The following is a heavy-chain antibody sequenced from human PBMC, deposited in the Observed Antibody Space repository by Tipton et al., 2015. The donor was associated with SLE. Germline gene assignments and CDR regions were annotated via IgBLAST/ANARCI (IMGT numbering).Heavy chain of an antibody. J-gene: IGHJ6*02. Sequence: QVQLVQSGAEVKKPGASVKVSCKASGYTFTGYYMHWVRQAPGQGLEWMGRINPNSGGTNYAQKFQGRVTMTRDTSISTAYMELSRLRSDDTGVYYCARVRIGMVEGQSVSMDVWGQGTTVTVS. V-gene: IGHV1-2*05. CDR3: ARVRIGMVEGQSVSMDV. CDR2: INPNSGGT. D-gene: IGHD3-10*01. CDR1: GYTFTGYY.